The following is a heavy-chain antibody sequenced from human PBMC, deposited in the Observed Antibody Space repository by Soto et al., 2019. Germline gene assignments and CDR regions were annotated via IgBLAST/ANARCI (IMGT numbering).Heavy chain of an antibody. CDR1: GYTFTSYY. D-gene: IGHD3-10*01. V-gene: IGHV1-46*01. CDR2: INPSGGST. Sequence: ASVKVSCKASGYTFTSYYMHWVRQAPGQGLEWMGIINPSGGSTSYAQKFQGRVTMTRDTSTSTVYMELSSLRSEDTAVYYCARLITTVRGVMSYYFDYWGQGTLVTVSS. J-gene: IGHJ4*02. CDR3: ARLITTVRGVMSYYFDY.